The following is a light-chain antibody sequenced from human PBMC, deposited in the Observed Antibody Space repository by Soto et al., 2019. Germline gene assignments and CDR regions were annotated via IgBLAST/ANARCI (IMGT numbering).Light chain of an antibody. CDR2: MST. V-gene: IGLV1-47*01. CDR1: RSNIETND. Sequence: QSVLTQPPSASGTPGQRVTISCSGSRSNIETNDVYWYQQLPGTAPKLLIYMSTRRPSGVPDRSSGSKSGASASLVIGGLRSEDELDYYCAAWDDSLNIWVFGGGTKLTVL. J-gene: IGLJ3*02. CDR3: AAWDDSLNIWV.